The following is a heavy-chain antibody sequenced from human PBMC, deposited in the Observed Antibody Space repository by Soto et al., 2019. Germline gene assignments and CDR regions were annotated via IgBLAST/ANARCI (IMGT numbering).Heavy chain of an antibody. V-gene: IGHV1-18*01. Sequence: QVRLVQSGGEVKKPGASVKVSCKASGYTFSNYGMSWVRQAPGQGLEWMGWISAPSGKTNYAQKFQGRVTLTTDTSTSTAHMELRGLRSDDTAGYYCARDYPEPPVTADYLFDPWRQGSPVTVSS. CDR1: GYTFSNYG. CDR3: ARDYPEPPVTADYLFDP. CDR2: ISAPSGKT. D-gene: IGHD5-18*01. J-gene: IGHJ5*02.